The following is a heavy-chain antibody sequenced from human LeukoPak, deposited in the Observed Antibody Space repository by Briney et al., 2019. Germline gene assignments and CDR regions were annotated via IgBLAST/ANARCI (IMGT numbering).Heavy chain of an antibody. Sequence: GGSLRLSCAASGFTFSSYGMHWVRQAPGKGRERVAFIRYDGSNKYYADSVKGRFTISRDNSKDTLYLQMNSLRAEDTAVYYCAKDLEVNSSGCEIDYWGQGTLVTVSS. D-gene: IGHD6-19*01. CDR2: IRYDGSNK. J-gene: IGHJ4*02. CDR3: AKDLEVNSSGCEIDY. CDR1: GFTFSSYG. V-gene: IGHV3-30*02.